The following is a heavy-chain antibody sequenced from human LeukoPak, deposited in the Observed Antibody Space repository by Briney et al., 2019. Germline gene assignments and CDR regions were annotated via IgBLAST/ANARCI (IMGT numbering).Heavy chain of an antibody. CDR3: ARDPFRDYYMDV. Sequence: ASVKVSCKASGGTFSSYTISWVLQAPGQGLEWMGRIIPILGIANYAQKVQGRVTITADKSTSTAYMELSSLRSEDTAVYYCARDPFRDYYMDVWGKGTTVTVSS. J-gene: IGHJ6*03. V-gene: IGHV1-69*04. CDR1: GGTFSSYT. CDR2: IIPILGIA.